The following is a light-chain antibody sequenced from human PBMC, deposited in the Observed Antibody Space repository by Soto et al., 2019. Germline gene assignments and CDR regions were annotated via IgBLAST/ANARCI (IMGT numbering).Light chain of an antibody. V-gene: IGKV1-39*01. CDR2: AAS. J-gene: IGKJ4*01. CDR1: QSISSY. Sequence: DIQMTQSPSSLSASVGDRVTITCRASQSISSYLNWYQQKPGKAPKLLIYAASSLQSGVPSRFSGSGSGTEFTLTISSLQPEDFATYYCQQSYSTPLTCGGGTKVEIK. CDR3: QQSYSTPLT.